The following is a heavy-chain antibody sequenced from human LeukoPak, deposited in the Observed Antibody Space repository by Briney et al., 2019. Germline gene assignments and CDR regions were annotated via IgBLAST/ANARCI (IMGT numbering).Heavy chain of an antibody. D-gene: IGHD3-10*01. J-gene: IGHJ4*02. CDR2: ISYDGSNK. V-gene: IGHV3-30*18. CDR1: GFTFSSYG. CDR3: AKGGPPLGVTLGAPDY. Sequence: GGSLRLSCAASGFTFSSYGMHWVRQAPGKGLEWVAVISYDGSNKYYADSVKGRFTISRDNSKNTLYLQMNSLRAEDTAVYYCAKGGPPLGVTLGAPDYWGQGTLVTASS.